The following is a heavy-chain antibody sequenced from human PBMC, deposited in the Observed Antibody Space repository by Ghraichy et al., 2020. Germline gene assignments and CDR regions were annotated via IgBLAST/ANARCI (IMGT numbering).Heavy chain of an antibody. CDR3: AGLNCSHSSCYFDS. J-gene: IGHJ4*02. V-gene: IGHV3-53*05. CDR2: IYSGGTT. CDR1: GFSISYNY. D-gene: IGHD2-15*01. Sequence: LSLTCEVTGFSISYNYMSWVRQAPGKGLEWVSIIYSGGTTHHADSVKGRFTMSKDNSTNTVFLQMKSLRPDDTAVYFCAGLNCSHSSCYFDSWGQGALVTVSS.